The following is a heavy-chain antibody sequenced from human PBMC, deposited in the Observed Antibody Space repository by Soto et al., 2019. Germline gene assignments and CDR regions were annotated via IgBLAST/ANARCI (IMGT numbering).Heavy chain of an antibody. V-gene: IGHV3-23*01. J-gene: IGHJ4*02. CDR2: IYGGGNGP. CDR1: RFTFSDFA. D-gene: IGHD2-2*03. CDR3: AKMEGMDPWAYSFDY. Sequence: EVQVLESGGGLVQPGGSLRLSCAATRFTFSDFAMSWVRQAPGKGLEWVSRIYGGGNGPHYADSVKGRVTISRDNSKNTLYLQMTSLRAEDTAVYYCAKMEGMDPWAYSFDYWGQGTLVTVSS.